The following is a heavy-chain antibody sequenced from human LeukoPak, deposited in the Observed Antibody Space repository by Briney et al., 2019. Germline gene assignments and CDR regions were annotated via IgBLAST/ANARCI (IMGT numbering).Heavy chain of an antibody. V-gene: IGHV3-20*01. CDR2: INWNGGST. CDR3: ARRGEKLGTVYEAFDI. Sequence: PAGSLSLSCAASGFTFDDYGMSWVRQAPGKGLEWVSDINWNGGSTGYADSVKGRFTISRDNAKNSLYLQMNSLRAEDTALYNCARRGEKLGTVYEAFDIWGQGTLVTVSS. CDR1: GFTFDDYG. D-gene: IGHD7-27*01. J-gene: IGHJ3*02.